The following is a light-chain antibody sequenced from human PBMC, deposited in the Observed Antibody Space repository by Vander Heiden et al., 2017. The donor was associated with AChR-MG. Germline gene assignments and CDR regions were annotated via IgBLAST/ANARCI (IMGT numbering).Light chain of an antibody. CDR1: NIGSKG. V-gene: IGLV3-21*02. Sequence: SYVLTQPPSVSVASGQTARIPCGGNNIGSKGVHWYQQMPGQAPVLVVYDDSDRPSGIPERFSGSNSGNTATLTISRVEAGDEADYYWQVWDSRSDHVVFGGGTKLTVL. CDR2: DDS. J-gene: IGLJ2*01. CDR3: QVWDSRSDHVV.